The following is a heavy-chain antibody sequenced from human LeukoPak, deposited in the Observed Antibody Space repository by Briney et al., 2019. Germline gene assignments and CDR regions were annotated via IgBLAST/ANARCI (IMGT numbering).Heavy chain of an antibody. V-gene: IGHV1-8*01. D-gene: IGHD2-21*02. J-gene: IGHJ3*02. CDR2: MSPNSDNR. Sequence: GASVKVSCKASGYTFTSYDINWVRQATGQGLEWMGWMSPNSDNRGYEQNFQGRVTMTMDTSISTAYVELRSLRSEDTAVYYCAAIMVVTAGVAFNIWGQGTMVTVSS. CDR3: AAIMVVTAGVAFNI. CDR1: GYTFTSYD.